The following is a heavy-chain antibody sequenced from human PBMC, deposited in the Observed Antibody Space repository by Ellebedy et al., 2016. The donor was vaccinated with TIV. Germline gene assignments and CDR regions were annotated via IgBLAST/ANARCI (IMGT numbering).Heavy chain of an antibody. D-gene: IGHD1-26*01. Sequence: GGSLRLSCVASGFTFSSYGMNWVRQAPGKGLEWVAVIWYDGSNKYYADSVKGRFTISRDNSKNTLYLQMNSLGAEDTDVYYCARRGGGGAVGATFCDYWGQGTLVTVSS. CDR2: IWYDGSNK. J-gene: IGHJ4*02. V-gene: IGHV3-33*01. CDR3: ARRGGGGAVGATFCDY. CDR1: GFTFSSYG.